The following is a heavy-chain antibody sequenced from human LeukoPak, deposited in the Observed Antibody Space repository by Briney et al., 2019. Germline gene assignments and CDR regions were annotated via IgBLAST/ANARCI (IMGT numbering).Heavy chain of an antibody. Sequence: RPGGSLRLSCVASGFTFSTYSMNWVRQAPGKGLEWVSYISSGSSPIYYAESLRGRFTISRDNAKNSLFLQMNSLRAEDTAVYYCAREPSGVLGLDCWGQGTLVTVSS. J-gene: IGHJ4*02. CDR3: AREPSGVLGLDC. D-gene: IGHD3-10*01. CDR1: GFTFSTYS. V-gene: IGHV3-48*01. CDR2: ISSGSSPI.